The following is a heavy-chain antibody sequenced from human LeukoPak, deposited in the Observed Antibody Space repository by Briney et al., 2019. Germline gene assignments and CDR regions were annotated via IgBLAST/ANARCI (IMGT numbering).Heavy chain of an antibody. J-gene: IGHJ6*02. V-gene: IGHV4-39*01. CDR1: GGSISTGSYY. Sequence: SETLSLTYTLSGGSISTGSYYWGWIRQPPGKGLEGFGSIYYTGSTYYNPSLKSRVTVSLDTSKNQFSLKMTSMTAADTAVYYCARQEAVTATYFYGMDVWGQGTTVTVSS. D-gene: IGHD2-21*02. CDR3: ARQEAVTATYFYGMDV. CDR2: IYYTGST.